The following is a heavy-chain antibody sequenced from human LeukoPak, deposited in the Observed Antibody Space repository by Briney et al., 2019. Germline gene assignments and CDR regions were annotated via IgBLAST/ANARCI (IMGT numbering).Heavy chain of an antibody. J-gene: IGHJ4*02. CDR2: IYYSGST. Sequence: PSETLSLTCTVSGGFISSYYWSWIRQPPGKGLEWIGYIYYSGSTNYNPSLKSRVTISVDTSKNQFSLKLSSVTAADTAVYYCASRDILTGLVDDWGQGTLVTVSS. D-gene: IGHD3-9*01. V-gene: IGHV4-59*01. CDR3: ASRDILTGLVDD. CDR1: GGFISSYY.